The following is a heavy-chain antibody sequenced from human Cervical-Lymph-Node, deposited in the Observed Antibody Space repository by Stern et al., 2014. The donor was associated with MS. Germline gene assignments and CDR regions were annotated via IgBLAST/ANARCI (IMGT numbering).Heavy chain of an antibody. Sequence: DQLVESGGAVVQPGTSLKLSCVASEFIFRSYGMHWVRQAPGKGLEWVAYIWHDGSNKYYANSVNGRFTISRDNSKNTLYLELSSLRADDTAVYYCARERLPARLFDSWGQGTLVAVSS. CDR1: EFIFRSYG. D-gene: IGHD6-6*01. CDR3: ARERLPARLFDS. V-gene: IGHV3-33*01. CDR2: IWHDGSNK. J-gene: IGHJ4*02.